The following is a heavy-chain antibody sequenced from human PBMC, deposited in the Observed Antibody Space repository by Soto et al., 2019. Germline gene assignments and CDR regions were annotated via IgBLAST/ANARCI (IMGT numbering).Heavy chain of an antibody. CDR3: ARVFPPRGYFDWLPNDAFDI. Sequence: LRLSCAASGFTFSSYSMNWVRQAPGKGLEWVSSISSSSSYIYYADSVKGRFTISRDNAKNSLYLQMNSLRAEDTAVYYCARVFPPRGYFDWLPNDAFDIWGQGTMVTV. D-gene: IGHD3-9*01. J-gene: IGHJ3*02. CDR2: ISSSSSYI. CDR1: GFTFSSYS. V-gene: IGHV3-21*01.